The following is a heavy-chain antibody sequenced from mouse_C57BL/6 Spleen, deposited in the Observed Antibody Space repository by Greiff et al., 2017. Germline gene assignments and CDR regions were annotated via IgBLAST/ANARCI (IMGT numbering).Heavy chain of an antibody. V-gene: IGHV14-2*01. CDR3: AETGSSQYYFDY. D-gene: IGHD1-1*01. J-gene: IGHJ2*01. Sequence: VQLQQSGAELVKPGASVKLSCTASGFNIKDYYMHWVKQRNEQGLEWIGRMDPEDGETKYAPNFQGKATITADTSSNTAYLQLSSLTSEDTAVYYCAETGSSQYYFDYWGQGTTLTVSS. CDR2: MDPEDGET. CDR1: GFNIKDYY.